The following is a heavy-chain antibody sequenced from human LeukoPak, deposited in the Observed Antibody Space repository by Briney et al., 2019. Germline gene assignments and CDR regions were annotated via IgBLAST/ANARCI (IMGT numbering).Heavy chain of an antibody. Sequence: GASVKVSCKASGYSFTLYTLHWVRQAPGQRLEWMGWINAGNGNTKYSQEFQGRVTITRDTSAKTAYMELSSLRSEDMAVYYCARGLRGYGDPAYYFDSWGQGTLVTVSS. CDR1: GYSFTLYT. CDR2: INAGNGNT. J-gene: IGHJ4*02. CDR3: ARGLRGYGDPAYYFDS. V-gene: IGHV1-3*03. D-gene: IGHD4-17*01.